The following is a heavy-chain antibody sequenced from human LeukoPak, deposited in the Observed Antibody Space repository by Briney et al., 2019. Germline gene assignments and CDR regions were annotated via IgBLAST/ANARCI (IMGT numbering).Heavy chain of an antibody. CDR2: ISGSGGST. CDR3: AKDKGYSSSWYGY. J-gene: IGHJ4*02. D-gene: IGHD6-13*01. CDR1: GFTFSSYA. Sequence: PGGSLRLSCAASGFTFSSYAMNWVRQAPGKGLEWGSDISGSGGSTYYADSVKGRFTISRDNSKNTLYLQMNSLRAEDTAVYYCAKDKGYSSSWYGYWGQGTLVTVS. V-gene: IGHV3-23*01.